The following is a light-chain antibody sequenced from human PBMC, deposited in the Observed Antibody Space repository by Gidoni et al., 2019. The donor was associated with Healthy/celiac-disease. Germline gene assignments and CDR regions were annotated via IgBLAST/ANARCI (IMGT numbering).Light chain of an antibody. V-gene: IGKV3-20*01. CDR1: QSVSSSY. CDR2: GAS. J-gene: IGKJ3*01. CDR3: QQYGSSQFT. Sequence: EIVLTQSPGTLSLSPGERATLSCRASQSVSSSYLAWYQQKPGQAPRPLIYGASSRATGIPDRFSGSGSGTDFTLTISRLEPEDFAVYYCQQYGSSQFTFXPXTKVDIK.